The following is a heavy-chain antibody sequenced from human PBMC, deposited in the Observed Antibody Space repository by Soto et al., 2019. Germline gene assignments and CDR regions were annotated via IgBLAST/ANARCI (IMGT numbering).Heavy chain of an antibody. D-gene: IGHD3-16*02. CDR2: ISSGGDT. V-gene: IGHV3-23*01. Sequence: PGGSLRLSCAPSGFTFTTYAMSWVRQAPGKGLEWVSSISSGGDTYYADSVKGRFTISRDNAKNSLYLQMNSLRAEDTAVYYCASQLTMITFGGVTVRPTGYFQHWGQGTLVTVSS. CDR1: GFTFTTYA. CDR3: ASQLTMITFGGVTVRPTGYFQH. J-gene: IGHJ1*01.